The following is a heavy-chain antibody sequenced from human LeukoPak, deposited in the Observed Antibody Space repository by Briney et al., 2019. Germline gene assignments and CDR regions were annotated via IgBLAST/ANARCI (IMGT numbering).Heavy chain of an antibody. CDR2: INGDGSST. CDR3: ARDPYSGYDRSLDV. CDR1: GFTFSSYW. D-gene: IGHD5-12*01. V-gene: IGHV3-74*01. Sequence: GGSLRLSCAASGFTFSSYWMHWVRQAPGKGLVWVSCINGDGSSTNYADSVRGRFTISRDNAKNTLYLQMNSLRAEDTAVFYCARDPYSGYDRSLDVWGQGTTVTVSS. J-gene: IGHJ6*02.